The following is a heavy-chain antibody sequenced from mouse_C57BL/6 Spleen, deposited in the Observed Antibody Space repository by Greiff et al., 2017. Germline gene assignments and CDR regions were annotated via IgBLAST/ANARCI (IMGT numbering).Heavy chain of an antibody. CDR2: INPNNGGT. CDR1: GYTFTDYY. Sequence: EVQLQQSGPELVKPGASVKISCKASGYTFTDYYMNWVKQSHGKSLEWIGDINPNNGGTSYNQKFKGKATLTVDKSSSTAYMELRSLTSEDSAVYYCARVDYDDYAMDYWGQGTSVTVSS. V-gene: IGHV1-26*01. D-gene: IGHD2-4*01. CDR3: ARVDYDDYAMDY. J-gene: IGHJ4*01.